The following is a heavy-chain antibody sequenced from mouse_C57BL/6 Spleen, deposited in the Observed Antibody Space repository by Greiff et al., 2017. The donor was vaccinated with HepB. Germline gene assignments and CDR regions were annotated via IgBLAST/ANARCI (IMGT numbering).Heavy chain of an antibody. CDR1: GFNIKDDY. CDR3: TTFSGNCDGYYAMDD. D-gene: IGHD2-1*01. J-gene: IGHJ4*01. Sequence: EVQLQQSGAELVRPGASVKLSCTASGFNIKDDYMHWVKQRPEKGLEWIGWIDPEHGATESASKFQGKATITADTSSNTAYLQLSSLTSAVTAVYYCTTFSGNCDGYYAMDDWGQGSSVSVSS. CDR2: IDPEHGAT. V-gene: IGHV14-4*01.